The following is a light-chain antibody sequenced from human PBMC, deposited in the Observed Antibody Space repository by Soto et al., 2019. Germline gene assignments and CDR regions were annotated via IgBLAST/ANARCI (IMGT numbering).Light chain of an antibody. Sequence: EIVMTQSPATLSVSPGERATLSCRASQSVSGKLAWYQQKPGQAPRLLIYGASARATGGTARFSGSGSGTEFTLTISSLQSEDFAVYYCQQYNKWYTFGQGTKLDIK. CDR2: GAS. V-gene: IGKV3-15*01. CDR3: QQYNKWYT. CDR1: QSVSGK. J-gene: IGKJ2*01.